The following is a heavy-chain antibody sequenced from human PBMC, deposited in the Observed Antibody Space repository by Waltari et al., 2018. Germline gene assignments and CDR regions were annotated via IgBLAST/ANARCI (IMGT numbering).Heavy chain of an antibody. V-gene: IGHV5-51*01. CDR3: ARHTEDDNGDD. CDR2: VRPDNSDT. Sequence: QLVQSGTEVKKPGESLKISCKTSGYSFNNYWIGWVSQMPGKGLEWMGIVRPDNSDTRYSPSFRGQVTISADKSISIAYLQWSSLKASDTAIYYCARHTEDDNGDDWGQGTLVTVSS. CDR1: GYSFNNYW. D-gene: IGHD1-1*01. J-gene: IGHJ4*02.